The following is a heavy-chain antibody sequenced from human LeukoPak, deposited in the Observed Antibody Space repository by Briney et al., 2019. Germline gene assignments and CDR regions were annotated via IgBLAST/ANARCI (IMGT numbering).Heavy chain of an antibody. V-gene: IGHV1-69*06. CDR1: GGPLNNYA. CDR2: IIPTLSAC. CDR3: AREGNQKGDVLDF. Sequence: ASLRVSCKASGGPLNNYAIAWVRQAPGQGLEWMGRIIPTLSACNYAQRLQGRITITAYKSTSTAYLELKSLRSEDTAMYYFAREGNQKGDVLDFWGQGTLVIVSS. J-gene: IGHJ3*01.